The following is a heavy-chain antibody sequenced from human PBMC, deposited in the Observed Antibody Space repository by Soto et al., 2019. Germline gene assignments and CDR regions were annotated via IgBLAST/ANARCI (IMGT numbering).Heavy chain of an antibody. Sequence: AAVKVSCKVSGYTLTELSMHWVRRAPGKGLEWMGGFDPEDGETIYAQKFQGRVTMTEDTSTDTAYMELSSLRSEDTAVYYCATDLEMAAAALNPWGQGTLVTVSS. D-gene: IGHD6-13*01. CDR1: GYTLTELS. J-gene: IGHJ5*02. CDR3: ATDLEMAAAALNP. V-gene: IGHV1-24*01. CDR2: FDPEDGET.